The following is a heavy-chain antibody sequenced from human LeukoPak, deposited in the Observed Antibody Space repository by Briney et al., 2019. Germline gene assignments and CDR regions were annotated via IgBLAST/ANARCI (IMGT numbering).Heavy chain of an antibody. J-gene: IGHJ4*02. D-gene: IGHD4-23*01. Sequence: PSETLSLTYTVSGGSINSYYWSWIRQPAGKGLEWIGRIYSSGSTNYNPSLKSRVSMSVDTSKNQFSLKLTSVTAADTALYYCARGGKATVVTMWGQGILVTLSS. V-gene: IGHV4-4*07. CDR1: GGSINSYY. CDR2: IYSSGST. CDR3: ARGGKATVVTM.